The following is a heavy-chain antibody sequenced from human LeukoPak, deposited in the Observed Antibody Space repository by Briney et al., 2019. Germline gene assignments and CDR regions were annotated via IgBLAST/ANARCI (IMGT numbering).Heavy chain of an antibody. V-gene: IGHV3-30*18. J-gene: IGHJ4*02. CDR3: AKELTSTILPWGDYFDY. CDR1: GFTFSSYG. CDR2: ISYDGSNK. D-gene: IGHD3-16*01. Sequence: QPGRSLRLSCAASGFTFSSYGMHWVRQAPGKGLEWVAVISYDGSNKYYADSVKGRFTISRDNSKNTLYLQMNSLRAEDTAVYYCAKELTSTILPWGDYFDYWGQGTLVTVSS.